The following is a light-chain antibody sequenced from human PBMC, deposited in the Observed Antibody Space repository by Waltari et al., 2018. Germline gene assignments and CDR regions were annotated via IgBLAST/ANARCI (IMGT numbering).Light chain of an antibody. J-gene: IGLJ2*01. CDR1: STDVGVYNY. V-gene: IGLV2-8*01. CDR2: AVS. CDR3: ASFAGSNTL. Sequence: QSALTQPPPASGSPGQSVTMSCTGTSTDVGVYNYVSWYQQHPGKAPKLLIYAVSERPSGVPDRFSGFKSGNTASLTVSGLQPEDEADYYCASFAGSNTLFGGGTKLTVL.